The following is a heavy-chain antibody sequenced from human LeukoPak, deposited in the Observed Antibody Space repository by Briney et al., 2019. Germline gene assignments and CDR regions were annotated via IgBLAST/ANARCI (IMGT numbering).Heavy chain of an antibody. CDR2: IYPGDSDT. CDR1: GYSFTSYW. D-gene: IGHD2-15*01. Sequence: GESLKISCKGSGYSFTSYWIGWVRQMPGKGLEWMGIIYPGDSDTRYSPSFQGQVTISADKSISTAYLQWSSLKASDTAMYYCARQVCSGGSCYRRPYYYYYMDVWGKGTTVTVSS. J-gene: IGHJ6*03. V-gene: IGHV5-51*01. CDR3: ARQVCSGGSCYRRPYYYYYMDV.